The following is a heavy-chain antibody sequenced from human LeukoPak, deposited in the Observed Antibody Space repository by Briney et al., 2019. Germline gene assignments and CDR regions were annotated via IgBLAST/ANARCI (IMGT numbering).Heavy chain of an antibody. CDR1: GGSLSSYY. Sequence: SETLSLTCTVSGGSLSSYYWSWIRQPPGQGLEWIGYLYYSGNTNYNPSLKSRVTISVDTSKKQFSLKLSSVTAADTAVYYCARVCGYNPYYFDYWGQGTLVTVSS. D-gene: IGHD5-24*01. J-gene: IGHJ4*02. CDR3: ARVCGYNPYYFDY. V-gene: IGHV4-59*01. CDR2: LYYSGNT.